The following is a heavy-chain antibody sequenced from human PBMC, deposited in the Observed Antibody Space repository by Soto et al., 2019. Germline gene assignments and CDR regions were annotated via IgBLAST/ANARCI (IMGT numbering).Heavy chain of an antibody. J-gene: IGHJ3*02. V-gene: IGHV5-10-1*01. Sequence: PGESLKISCQGSGYSFTSYWISWVRQMPGKGLEWMGRIDPSDSYTNYSPSFQGHVTISADKSISTAYLQWSSLKASDTAMYYCARHASGLSYYYDSSGSGAFDILGQGTMVTVSS. D-gene: IGHD3-22*01. CDR3: ARHASGLSYYYDSSGSGAFDI. CDR2: IDPSDSYT. CDR1: GYSFTSYW.